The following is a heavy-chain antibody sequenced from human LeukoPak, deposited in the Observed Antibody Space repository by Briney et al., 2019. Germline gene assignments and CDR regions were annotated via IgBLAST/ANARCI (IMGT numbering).Heavy chain of an antibody. CDR2: ISDSGGAT. CDR3: AKDLYGSSPDY. Sequence: PGGSLRHSCASSGFTFSSYAMTWVRQAPGKGLQWVSLISDSGGATYYADSVKGRFTISRDNSKNTLYLQMNSLGAEDTAVYYCAKDLYGSSPDYWGQGTLVTVSS. CDR1: GFTFSSYA. V-gene: IGHV3-23*01. J-gene: IGHJ4*02. D-gene: IGHD6-13*01.